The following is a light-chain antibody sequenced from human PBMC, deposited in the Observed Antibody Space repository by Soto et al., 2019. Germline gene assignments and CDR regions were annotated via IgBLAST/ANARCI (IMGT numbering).Light chain of an antibody. J-gene: IGLJ3*02. CDR2: NNN. CDR3: AAWDDSLSGWV. V-gene: IGLV1-47*02. CDR1: TSNIGGNY. Sequence: QTVVTQPPSTSGTPGQRVTISCSGSTSNIGGNYVYWYQQFPGTAPKLLIHNNNQRPSGVPDRFSGSKSGTSASLAISGLRSEDEADYHCAAWDDSLSGWVFGGGTQLTVL.